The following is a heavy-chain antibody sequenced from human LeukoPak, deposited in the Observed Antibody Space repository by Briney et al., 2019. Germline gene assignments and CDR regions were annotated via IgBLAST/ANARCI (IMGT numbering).Heavy chain of an antibody. Sequence: SETLSLTCTVSGGSISSYYWSWIRQPPGKGLEWIGYIYYSGSTNYNPSLKSRVPISVDTSKNQFSLELSSVTAADTAVYYCARGLTMVRGVIIKRGNWFDPWGQGTLVTVSS. D-gene: IGHD3-10*01. V-gene: IGHV4-59*01. J-gene: IGHJ5*02. CDR2: IYYSGST. CDR3: ARGLTMVRGVIIKRGNWFDP. CDR1: GGSISSYY.